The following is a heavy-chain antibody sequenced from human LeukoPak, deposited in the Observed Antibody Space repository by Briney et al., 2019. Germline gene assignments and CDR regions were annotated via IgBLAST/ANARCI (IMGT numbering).Heavy chain of an antibody. J-gene: IGHJ6*02. CDR2: IIPIFGTA. CDR1: GGTFSSYG. V-gene: IGHV1-69*13. D-gene: IGHD2-21*02. Sequence: SVKVSCKASGGTFSSYGISWVRQAPGQGLEWMGGIIPIFGTANYAQKFQGRVTITADESTSTAYMELSSLRSEDTAVYYCARDIVVVTAIPSLDYYYYGMDVWGQGTTVTVSS. CDR3: ARDIVVVTAIPSLDYYYYGMDV.